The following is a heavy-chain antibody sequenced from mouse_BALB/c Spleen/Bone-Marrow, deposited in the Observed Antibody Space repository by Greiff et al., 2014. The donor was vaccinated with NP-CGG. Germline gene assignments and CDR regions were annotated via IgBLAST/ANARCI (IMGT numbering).Heavy chain of an antibody. D-gene: IGHD4-1*01. J-gene: IGHJ4*01. Sequence: EVQLQQSGAELVKPGASVKLSCTASGFNIKDTYMHWVKQRPEQGLEWIGRIDPANGNTKYDPKFQGKATVTADTSSNTAYLQLSSLTSEDTAVYYCARWEYYAMDYWGQGTSVTVSS. CDR2: IDPANGNT. V-gene: IGHV14-3*02. CDR3: ARWEYYAMDY. CDR1: GFNIKDTY.